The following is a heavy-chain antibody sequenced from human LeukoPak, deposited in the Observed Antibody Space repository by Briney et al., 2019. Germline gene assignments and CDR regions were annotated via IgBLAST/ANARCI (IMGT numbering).Heavy chain of an antibody. J-gene: IGHJ4*02. CDR1: GFSLSTSGVG. D-gene: IGHD6-19*01. V-gene: IGHV2-5*01. CDR2: IYWNDDK. Sequence: SGPTLVKPTQTLTLTCTFSGFSLSTSGVGVGWIRQPPGKALEWLALIYWNDDKRYSPSLKSRLTITKDTSKNQVVLTMTNMDPVDTATYYCARRLGTAVAASKGGFDYWGQGTLVTVSS. CDR3: ARRLGTAVAASKGGFDY.